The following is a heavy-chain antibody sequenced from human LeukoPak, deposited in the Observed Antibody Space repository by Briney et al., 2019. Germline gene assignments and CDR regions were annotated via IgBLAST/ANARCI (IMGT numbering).Heavy chain of an antibody. CDR2: ISTDGGSP. J-gene: IGHJ4*02. CDR3: ARWSSTSCYDY. CDR1: GFTFSSYA. Sequence: PGGSLRLSCAASGFTFSSYAMHWVRQAPGKELEYVSAISTDGGSPYYANSVKGRFTISRDNSKNTLYLQMGSLRAEDMAVYYCARWSSTSCYDYWGQGTLVTVSS. V-gene: IGHV3-64*01. D-gene: IGHD2-2*01.